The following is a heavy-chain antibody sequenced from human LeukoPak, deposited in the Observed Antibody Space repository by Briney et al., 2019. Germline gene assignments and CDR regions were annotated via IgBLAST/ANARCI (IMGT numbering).Heavy chain of an antibody. CDR1: GYTFTSYD. J-gene: IGHJ6*02. CDR2: MNPNSGNT. CDR3: AREMYSSSWYDYYGMDV. D-gene: IGHD6-13*01. Sequence: ASVKVSCKASGYTFTSYDINWVRQATGQGLEWMGWMNPNSGNTGYAQKFQGRVTITADESTSTAYMELSSLRSEDTAVYYCAREMYSSSWYDYYGMDVWGQGATVTVSS. V-gene: IGHV1-8*01.